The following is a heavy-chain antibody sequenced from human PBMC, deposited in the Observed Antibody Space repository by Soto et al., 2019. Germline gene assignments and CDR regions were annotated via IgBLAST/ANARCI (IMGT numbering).Heavy chain of an antibody. V-gene: IGHV4-34*01. J-gene: IGHJ3*01. CDR3: ARGGSSDWQVAFDF. CDR1: GGSFSGYF. Sequence: LSLTCAVYGGSFSGYFWNWIRQTPGKGLEWIGKVNHNGRNNYNPSLKSRVTIPLDMSKNQISLKLTSVTAADTAVYYCARGGSSDWQVAFDFWGQGTMVTVSS. CDR2: VNHNGRN. D-gene: IGHD6-19*01.